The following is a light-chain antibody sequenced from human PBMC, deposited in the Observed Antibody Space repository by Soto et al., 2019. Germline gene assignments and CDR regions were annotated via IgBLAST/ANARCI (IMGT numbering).Light chain of an antibody. CDR1: QSVTSSY. V-gene: IGKV3-20*01. CDR3: QQYGTSPFN. Sequence: EIVLTQSPGTLSLSPGERATLSCRASQSVTSSYLAWYQQRPGQAPRLLIYGASSRATGIPDRFSGSGSAADFTLTISRLEPEDSAVYYCQQYGTSPFNFGQGTKLDI. CDR2: GAS. J-gene: IGKJ2*01.